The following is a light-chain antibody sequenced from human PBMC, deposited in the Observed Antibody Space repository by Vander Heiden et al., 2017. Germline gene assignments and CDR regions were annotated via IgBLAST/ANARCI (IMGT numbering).Light chain of an antibody. V-gene: IGLV3-1*01. CDR2: QDS. Sequence: SYELTQPPSVSVSPGQTASITCSGDKLGDKYAFWYQQKPGQSPVLGIYQDSKRPSGIPERFYGSNSGTTATLTISGTQAMDESYYYCQAWDSSTVVFGGGTKLTVL. J-gene: IGLJ3*02. CDR1: KLGDKY. CDR3: QAWDSSTVV.